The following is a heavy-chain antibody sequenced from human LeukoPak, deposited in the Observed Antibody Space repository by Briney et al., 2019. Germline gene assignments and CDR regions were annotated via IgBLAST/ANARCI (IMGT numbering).Heavy chain of an antibody. Sequence: GGSLRLSCAASGFTFSSCTVNWVRRAPGKGLEWVSYISSSSSIIYYADSVKGRFTISRDNAKSSLYLHMNSLRDEDTAVYYCARNRGSWATDYWGQGTLVTVSS. CDR2: ISSSSSII. CDR3: ARNRGSWATDY. V-gene: IGHV3-48*02. CDR1: GFTFSSCT. D-gene: IGHD6-13*01. J-gene: IGHJ4*02.